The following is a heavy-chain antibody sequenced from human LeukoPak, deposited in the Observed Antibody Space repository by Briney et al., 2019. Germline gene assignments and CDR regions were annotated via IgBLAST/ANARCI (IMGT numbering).Heavy chain of an antibody. D-gene: IGHD5-18*01. CDR1: GGFVSSGKYY. CDR3: ARDQGYTYGAFDY. V-gene: IGHV4-30-4*01. Sequence: SETLSLTRTVSGGFVSSGKYYWSWIRQPPGKGLEWIGYIHYSGNINYNPSLKSRGSISADTSKNQFSLKLSSVTAADTAVYCCARDQGYTYGAFDYWGQGTLVTVSS. CDR2: IHYSGNI. J-gene: IGHJ4*02.